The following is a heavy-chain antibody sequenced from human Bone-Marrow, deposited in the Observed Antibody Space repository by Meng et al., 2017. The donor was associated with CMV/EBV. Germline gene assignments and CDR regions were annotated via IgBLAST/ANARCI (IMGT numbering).Heavy chain of an antibody. CDR2: IIPIFGTA. CDR3: ARQLVWSGYYRDYYYYGMDV. D-gene: IGHD3-3*01. J-gene: IGHJ6*02. CDR1: GGTFSSYA. V-gene: IGHV1-69*05. Sequence: SVKVSCKASGGTFSSYAISWVRQAPGQGLEWMGGIIPIFGTANYAQKFQGRVTITTDESTSTAYMELSSLRSEDTAVYYCARQLVWSGYYRDYYYYGMDVWGQGTTVPVSS.